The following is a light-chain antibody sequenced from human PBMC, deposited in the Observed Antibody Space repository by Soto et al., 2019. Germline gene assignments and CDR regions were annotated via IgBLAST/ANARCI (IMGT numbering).Light chain of an antibody. J-gene: IGKJ4*01. Sequence: DIQMTQSPSSVSASIGDTVTITCRASQDISTLLAWYQQKPGEAPKLLIYGASTLESGVPSRFSGRGSGTDFTLTIRSLQPEDFETYFCQQADSFPLTFGGGTKVDIK. CDR2: GAS. CDR3: QQADSFPLT. CDR1: QDISTL. V-gene: IGKV1D-12*01.